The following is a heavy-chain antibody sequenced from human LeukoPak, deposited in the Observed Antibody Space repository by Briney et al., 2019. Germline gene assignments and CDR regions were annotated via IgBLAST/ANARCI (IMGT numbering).Heavy chain of an antibody. CDR1: GYTFTRYG. Sequence: ASVKVSCKASGYTFTRYGISWVRQAPGQGREGIGWNSAHKGNTNNEQKFQGRVTMTTDTSTSTAYLELRSLRSDDTAVYYCARGYYDILAGYYRGSWFDSWGQGTLVTVSS. CDR2: NSAHKGNT. CDR3: ARGYYDILAGYYRGSWFDS. V-gene: IGHV1-18*01. J-gene: IGHJ5*01. D-gene: IGHD3-9*01.